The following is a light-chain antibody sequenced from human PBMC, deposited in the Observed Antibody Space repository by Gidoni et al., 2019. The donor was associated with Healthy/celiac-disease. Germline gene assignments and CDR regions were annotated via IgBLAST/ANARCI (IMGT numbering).Light chain of an antibody. J-gene: IGKJ2*01. Sequence: DIQITQSPSTLSASVGDRVTITCRASQSISSWLAWYQQKPGKAPKLLIYKASSLESGVPSRFSGSGSGTEFTLTISSLQPDDFETDYCQQYNSYSPYTFGQGAKLEIK. CDR1: QSISSW. V-gene: IGKV1-5*03. CDR2: KAS. CDR3: QQYNSYSPYT.